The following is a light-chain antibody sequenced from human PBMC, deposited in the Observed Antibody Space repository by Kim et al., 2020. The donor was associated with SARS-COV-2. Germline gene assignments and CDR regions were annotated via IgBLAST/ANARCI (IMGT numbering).Light chain of an antibody. CDR2: EDD. V-gene: IGLV6-57*03. CDR1: SGSIANND. Sequence: KTVTISRTRRSGSIANNDVLYYQQRPRGVPTTVIYEDDQSPSVVSDLFSGSINTSSNSSSPTIAGLTTEDEAYYCCPSYNRDNVIFGGGTQLTVL. J-gene: IGLJ2*01. CDR3: PSYNRDNVI.